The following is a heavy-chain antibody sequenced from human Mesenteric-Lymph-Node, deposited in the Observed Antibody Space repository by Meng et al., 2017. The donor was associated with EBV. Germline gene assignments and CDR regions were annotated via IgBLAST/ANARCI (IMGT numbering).Heavy chain of an antibody. V-gene: IGHV1-46*01. CDR1: GYTFTSYY. Sequence: QGKVVQSGSEVKKPGASVKISCKASGYTFTSYYIHWVRQAPGQGLEWMGIINPSGGSPSYAQKFQGRVTMTRDTSTNTVYMELSSLRSDDSAVYYCARCVVATWFFDHWGQGTLVTVSS. D-gene: IGHD5-12*01. J-gene: IGHJ4*02. CDR2: INPSGGSP. CDR3: ARCVVATWFFDH.